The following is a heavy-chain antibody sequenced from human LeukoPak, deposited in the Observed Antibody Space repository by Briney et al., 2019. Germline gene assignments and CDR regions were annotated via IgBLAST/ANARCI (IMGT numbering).Heavy chain of an antibody. CDR2: ISWNSGSI. CDR1: GFTFDDYA. V-gene: IGHV3-9*01. J-gene: IGHJ4*02. Sequence: GGSLRLSCAASGFTFDDYAMHWVRQAPGKGLEWVSGISWNSGSIGYADSVKGRFTISRDNAKNSLYLQMNSLRAEDTALYYCAKGDLDTAMVTDHFDYWGQGTLVTVSS. CDR3: AKGDLDTAMVTDHFDY. D-gene: IGHD5-18*01.